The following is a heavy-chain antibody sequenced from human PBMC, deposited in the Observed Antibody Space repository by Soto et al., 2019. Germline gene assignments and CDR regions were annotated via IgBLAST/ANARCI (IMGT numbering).Heavy chain of an antibody. CDR1: GFTFNSCW. Sequence: EVQLVESGGGLVQPGGSLRLSCAASGFTFNSCWMSWVRQAPGKGLEWVANIKPDGSEKFYVDSVKGRFTISRDNAKNSLYLQMNSLRAEDTAVYFCAGANDYILNFDLWGQGTVVTVSS. CDR3: AGANDYILNFDL. CDR2: IKPDGSEK. V-gene: IGHV3-7*01. D-gene: IGHD3-16*01. J-gene: IGHJ3*01.